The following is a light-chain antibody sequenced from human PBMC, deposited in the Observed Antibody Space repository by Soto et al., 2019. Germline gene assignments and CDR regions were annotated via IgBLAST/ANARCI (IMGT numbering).Light chain of an antibody. Sequence: AIQMTQSPSSLSASLGDRVTITCRASQAIRNDLGWYQQKPGKAPRLLIYGISSLHSGVPSRFTGSGSGTDFTLTISSLQPEDFATYYCLQDNNYPWTFGQGTKVDIK. V-gene: IGKV1-6*01. CDR1: QAIRND. CDR2: GIS. CDR3: LQDNNYPWT. J-gene: IGKJ1*01.